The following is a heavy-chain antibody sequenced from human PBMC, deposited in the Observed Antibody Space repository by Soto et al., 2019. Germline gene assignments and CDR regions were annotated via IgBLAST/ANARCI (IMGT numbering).Heavy chain of an antibody. CDR2: ISADDGET. CDR3: ARDPRPPPQSSRGGGLDP. D-gene: IGHD6-13*01. CDR1: GYTFTTYG. V-gene: IGHV1-18*01. Sequence: QVQLVQSGTEVKKPGASVKVSCKASGYTFTTYGISWVRQAPGQGLEWMGWISADDGETSYAQKFQDRVTMTTDTNTRTAYMGLRSLKSDDPAVYYCARDPRPPPQSSRGGGLDPWGQGTLVTVSS. J-gene: IGHJ5*02.